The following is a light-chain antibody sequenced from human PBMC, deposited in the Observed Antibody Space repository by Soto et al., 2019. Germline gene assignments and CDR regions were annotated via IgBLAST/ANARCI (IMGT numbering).Light chain of an antibody. V-gene: IGKV3-20*01. CDR2: GAS. CDR3: QQYGDSPWT. Sequence: ALTQFPGTLSSSPGERATLSCRASQSVSSSYLAWYQQKPGQAPRLLIYGASSRATGIPDRFSGSGSGTDFTLTINRLEPEDFAVYFCQQYGDSPWTLGQGTKVEI. CDR1: QSVSSSY. J-gene: IGKJ1*01.